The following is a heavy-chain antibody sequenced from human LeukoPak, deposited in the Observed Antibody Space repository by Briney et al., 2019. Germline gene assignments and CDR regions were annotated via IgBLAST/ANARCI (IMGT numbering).Heavy chain of an antibody. Sequence: GSLRLSCAASGFTVSSNYMSWLRQPAGKGLEWIGRIHTSGSTNYNPSLKSRVTMSVDTSKKQFSLKLTSVTAADTAVYYCARARDYGDYVGWFDPWGQGTLVTVSS. CDR1: GFTVSSNY. J-gene: IGHJ5*02. CDR2: IHTSGST. CDR3: ARARDYGDYVGWFDP. D-gene: IGHD4-17*01. V-gene: IGHV4-4*07.